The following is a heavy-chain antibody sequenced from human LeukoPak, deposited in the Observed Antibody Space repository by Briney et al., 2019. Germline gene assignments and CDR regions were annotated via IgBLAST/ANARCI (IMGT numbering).Heavy chain of an antibody. CDR1: GFTFKNYA. CDR2: IDGSGDNR. CDR3: AKVQMSTGWTFDF. Sequence: GGSLRLSCAASGFTFKNYAMSWVRQAPGKGLEWVSSIDGSGDNRYYADSVKGRFTISRDNSGNTLYLQLRGLGAEDTATYHCAKVQMSTGWTFDFWGQGSLVTVSS. V-gene: IGHV3-23*01. J-gene: IGHJ4*02. D-gene: IGHD2-2*01.